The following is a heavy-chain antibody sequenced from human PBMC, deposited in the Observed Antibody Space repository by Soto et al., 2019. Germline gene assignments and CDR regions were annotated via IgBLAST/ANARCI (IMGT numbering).Heavy chain of an antibody. D-gene: IGHD4-17*01. CDR3: AIADYGDDDY. J-gene: IGHJ4*02. V-gene: IGHV1-18*01. Sequence: PEAKKPGASVKVSCKASGYTFATSTISWLRQAPGQGPEWMGWIKAYSGNTNYAQKLQGRLTMTTDTSTSTAYMELRSLTTDDTAIYYCAIADYGDDDYWGQGTLVTVSS. CDR2: IKAYSGNT. CDR1: GYTFATST.